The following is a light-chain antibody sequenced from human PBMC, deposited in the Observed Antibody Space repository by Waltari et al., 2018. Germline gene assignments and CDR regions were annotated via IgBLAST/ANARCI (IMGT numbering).Light chain of an antibody. J-gene: IGLJ1*01. Sequence: QSVLTQPPSASGTPGQRVSISCSGSYSNIGINTVNWYQHLPGTAPKLLIYGNPQRPSGVPDRFSGAKSGTSASLAISGLQSEDEADYYCATWDDSLNVLYVFGTGTKVTVL. CDR2: GNP. V-gene: IGLV1-44*01. CDR3: ATWDDSLNVLYV. CDR1: YSNIGINT.